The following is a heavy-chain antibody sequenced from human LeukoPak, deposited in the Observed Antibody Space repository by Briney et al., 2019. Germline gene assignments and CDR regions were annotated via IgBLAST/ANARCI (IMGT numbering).Heavy chain of an antibody. D-gene: IGHD6-19*01. CDR2: INSDASVT. Sequence: TGGSLRLSCAASGFTFSNYWMHWVRQTPGKGLVWVSRINSDASVTTYADSVKGRVTISRDNAKNPLYLQMNSLRAEDTAVYYCARVTAVAGTSVGVDAWGQGILVTVS. V-gene: IGHV3-74*01. J-gene: IGHJ4*02. CDR3: ARVTAVAGTSVGVDA. CDR1: GFTFSNYW.